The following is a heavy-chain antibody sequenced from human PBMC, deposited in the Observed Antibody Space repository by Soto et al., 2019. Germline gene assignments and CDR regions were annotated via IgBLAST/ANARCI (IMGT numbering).Heavy chain of an antibody. CDR3: ARERVGGARSLPLDY. J-gene: IGHJ4*02. D-gene: IGHD6-19*01. V-gene: IGHV1-2*02. CDR2: INPNSGGT. Sequence: ASVKVSCKASGYTFTGYYMHWVRQAPGQGLEWMGWINPNSGGTNYAQKFQGRVTMTRDTSISTAYMELSRLRSDDTAVYYCARERVGGARSLPLDYWGQGTLVTVSS. CDR1: GYTFTGYY.